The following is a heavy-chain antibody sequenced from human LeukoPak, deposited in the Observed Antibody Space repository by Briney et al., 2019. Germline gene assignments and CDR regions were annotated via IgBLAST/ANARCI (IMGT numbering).Heavy chain of an antibody. D-gene: IGHD6-19*01. Sequence: GGSLRLSCAASGFTFSSYAMSWVRQAPGKGLEWVSAISGSGGSTYYADSVKGRFTISGDNSKNTLYLQMNSLRAEDTAVYYCAKVLTGSGWPFDYWGQGTLVTVSS. V-gene: IGHV3-23*01. J-gene: IGHJ4*02. CDR3: AKVLTGSGWPFDY. CDR2: ISGSGGST. CDR1: GFTFSSYA.